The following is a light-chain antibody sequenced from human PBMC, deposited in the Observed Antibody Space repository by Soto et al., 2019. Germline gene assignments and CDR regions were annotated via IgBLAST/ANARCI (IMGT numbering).Light chain of an antibody. J-gene: IGKJ2*01. CDR2: GAS. V-gene: IGKV3-20*01. Sequence: EIVWTQSPGTLSLSPGERATLACRASQSVSSSSLSWFQQKPGQAPRLLIYGASSRATGIPDSFSGSGYGTDFTLTISRLDAEDFAVYYCQHYGRTPPYTFGQGTTLEIK. CDR3: QHYGRTPPYT. CDR1: QSVSSSS.